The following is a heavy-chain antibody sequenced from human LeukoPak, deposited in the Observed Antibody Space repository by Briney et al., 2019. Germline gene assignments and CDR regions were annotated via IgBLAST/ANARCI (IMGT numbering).Heavy chain of an antibody. CDR3: AKAGPRDCSSYSCYRVFDH. D-gene: IGHD2-2*01. Sequence: GRSLRLSCAASGFTFSSYAMHWVRQAPGKGLEWVAVISYDGSNKYYADSVAGRFTISRDNSKNTLYLQLNSLGAEDTAVYYCAKAGPRDCSSYSCYRVFDHWGQGTLVTVSS. J-gene: IGHJ4*02. CDR2: ISYDGSNK. V-gene: IGHV3-30-3*01. CDR1: GFTFSSYA.